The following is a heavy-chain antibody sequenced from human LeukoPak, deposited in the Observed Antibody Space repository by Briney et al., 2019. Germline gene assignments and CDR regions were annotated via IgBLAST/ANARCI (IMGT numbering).Heavy chain of an antibody. CDR2: IYYGGST. V-gene: IGHV4-59*01. CDR1: GGSISGYY. CDR3: ARDGRGTSSSWSFDY. Sequence: SETLSLTCNVSGGSISGYYWSWIRQPPRKGLEWIGNIYYGGSTNYNPSLKSRVTISVDTSKKQFSLKLSSVTAADTAVYFCARDGRGTSSSWSFDYWGQGTPITVSS. J-gene: IGHJ4*02. D-gene: IGHD6-13*01.